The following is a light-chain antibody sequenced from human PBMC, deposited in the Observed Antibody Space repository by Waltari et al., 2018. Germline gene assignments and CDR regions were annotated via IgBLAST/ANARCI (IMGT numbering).Light chain of an antibody. V-gene: IGLV2-11*01. CDR2: DVS. J-gene: IGLJ2*01. CDR3: FSYAGSYTYVV. Sequence: YHQPPGKAPKTVIDDVSKRPSWVPDRFSGSKSRNTASLTSSGLQAEDETDYYCFSYAGSYTYVVFCGVPKLPLL.